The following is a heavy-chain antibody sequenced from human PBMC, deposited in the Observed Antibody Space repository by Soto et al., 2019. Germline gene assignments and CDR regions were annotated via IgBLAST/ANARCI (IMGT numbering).Heavy chain of an antibody. Sequence: SVKVSRKASGGTFSRYAISWVRQAPGQGHEWMGGIIPIFGTANYAQKFQGRVTITADESTSTAYMELSSLRSEDTAVYYCARTIDSGSYYPPWFDPWGQGTLVTVSS. CDR1: GGTFSRYA. D-gene: IGHD1-26*01. CDR3: ARTIDSGSYYPPWFDP. V-gene: IGHV1-69*13. CDR2: IIPIFGTA. J-gene: IGHJ5*02.